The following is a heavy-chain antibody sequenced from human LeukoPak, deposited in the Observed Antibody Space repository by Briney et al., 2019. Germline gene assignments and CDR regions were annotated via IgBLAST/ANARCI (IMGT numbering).Heavy chain of an antibody. J-gene: IGHJ4*02. CDR1: GFPFSTYW. D-gene: IGHD6-13*01. CDR2: INTDGSIT. V-gene: IGHV3-74*01. Sequence: GGPLSLSCAASGFPFSTYWMHWVRQAPGKGLVWLSRINTDGSITSYADFVKGRFTISRDNAKNTLYLQMNSLRAEDTAVYYCARVDYRSSWSHFDYWGQGTLVTVSS. CDR3: ARVDYRSSWSHFDY.